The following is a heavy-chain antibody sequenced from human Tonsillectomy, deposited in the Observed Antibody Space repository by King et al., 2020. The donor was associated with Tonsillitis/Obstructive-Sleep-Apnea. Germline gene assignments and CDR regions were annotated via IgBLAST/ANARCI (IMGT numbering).Heavy chain of an antibody. V-gene: IGHV1-18*01. CDR3: ARSEMDQGVAYAFDV. J-gene: IGHJ3*01. CDR2: ISAYNGNT. D-gene: IGHD3-10*01. CDR1: GYTFTTYG. Sequence: QLMQSGAELKRPGASVKVSCKASGYTFTTYGVSWVRQAPGQGLEWMGWISAYNGNTDYTQKLQGRVTMTTDTSTSTAYMELRSLRSDDTAVYYCARSEMDQGVAYAFDVWGQGTMVTVSS.